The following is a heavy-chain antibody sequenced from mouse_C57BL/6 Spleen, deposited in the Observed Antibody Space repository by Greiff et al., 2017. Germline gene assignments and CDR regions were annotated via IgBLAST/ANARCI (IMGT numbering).Heavy chain of an antibody. J-gene: IGHJ4*01. CDR3: ARAAGTEAMDY. V-gene: IGHV1-53*01. D-gene: IGHD3-3*01. CDR1: GYTFTSYW. Sequence: QVQLQQSGTELVKPGASVKLSCKASGYTFTSYWMHWVKQRPGQGLEWIGNINPSNGGTNYNEKFKSKATLTVDQSSSTAYMQLSSLTSEDSAVYYCARAAGTEAMDYWGQGTSVTVSS. CDR2: INPSNGGT.